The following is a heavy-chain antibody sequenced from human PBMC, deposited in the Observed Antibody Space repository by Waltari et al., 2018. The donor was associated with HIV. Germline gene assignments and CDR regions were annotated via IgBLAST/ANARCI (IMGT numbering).Heavy chain of an antibody. CDR2: ITWNSGRT. CDR1: GFTFDDYA. CDR3: AKSDIDYGMDV. V-gene: IGHV3-9*01. Sequence: EVQLVESGGGLVQPGRSLRLSCAASGFTFDDYAMHWVRQVPGKGREGVSGITWNSGRTGYADSVKGRFIISRDNAKNSLYLQMNSLRVEDTALYYCAKSDIDYGMDVWGQGTTVTVSS. D-gene: IGHD2-15*01. J-gene: IGHJ6*02.